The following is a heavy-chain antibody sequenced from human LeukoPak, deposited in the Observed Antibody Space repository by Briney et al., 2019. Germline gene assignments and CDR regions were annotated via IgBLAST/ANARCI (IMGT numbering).Heavy chain of an antibody. CDR1: GYTFTGYY. Sequence: ASVKVSCKASGYTFTGYYMHWVRQAPGQGLEWMGWINPNSGGTNYAQKFQGRVNMTRDTSISTAYMELSRLRSDDTAVYYCARGPISSGYYYGMDVWGQGTTVTVSS. J-gene: IGHJ6*02. CDR2: INPNSGGT. V-gene: IGHV1-2*02. D-gene: IGHD3-22*01. CDR3: ARGPISSGYYYGMDV.